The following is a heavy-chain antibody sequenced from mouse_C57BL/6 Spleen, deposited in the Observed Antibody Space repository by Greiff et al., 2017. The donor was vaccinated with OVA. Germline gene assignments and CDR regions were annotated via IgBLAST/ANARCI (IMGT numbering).Heavy chain of an antibody. Sequence: EVKLQESGPELVKPGASVKMSCKASGYTFTDYNMHWVKQSHGKSLEWIGYINPNNGGTSYNQKFKGKATLTVNKSSSTAYMELRSLTSEDSAVYYCARTATVKRAMDYWGQGTSVTVSS. CDR2: INPNNGGT. CDR3: ARTATVKRAMDY. J-gene: IGHJ4*01. CDR1: GYTFTDYN. D-gene: IGHD1-1*01. V-gene: IGHV1-22*01.